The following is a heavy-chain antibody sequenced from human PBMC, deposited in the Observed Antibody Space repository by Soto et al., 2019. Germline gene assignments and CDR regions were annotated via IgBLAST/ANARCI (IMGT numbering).Heavy chain of an antibody. CDR1: GYSFTSYW. J-gene: IGHJ6*02. CDR3: ASPARAMVRDYYYYGMDV. V-gene: IGHV5-51*01. Sequence: PGESLKISCKGSGYSFTSYWIGWVRQMPGKGLEWMGIIYPGDSDTRYSPSFQGQVTISADKSISTAYLQWSSLKASDTAMYYCASPARAMVRDYYYYGMDVWGQGTTVTVSS. CDR2: IYPGDSDT. D-gene: IGHD5-18*01.